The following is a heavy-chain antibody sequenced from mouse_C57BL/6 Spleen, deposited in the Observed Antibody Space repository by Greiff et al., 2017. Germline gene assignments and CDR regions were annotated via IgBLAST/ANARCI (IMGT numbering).Heavy chain of an antibody. CDR1: GYTFTSYW. Sequence: QVQLQQPGAELVKPGASVKVSCKASGYTFTSYWMHWVKQRPGQGLEWIGRINPSDSDTNYNQKFKGKATLTVDKSSSTAYMQRSSLTSEDSAVYYCVPGNSYEYAMDYWGQGTSVTVSS. V-gene: IGHV1-74*01. J-gene: IGHJ4*01. CDR2: INPSDSDT. CDR3: VPGNSYEYAMDY. D-gene: IGHD1-1*01.